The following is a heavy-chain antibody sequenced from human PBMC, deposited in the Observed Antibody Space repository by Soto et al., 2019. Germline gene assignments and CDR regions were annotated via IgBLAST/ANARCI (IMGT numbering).Heavy chain of an antibody. D-gene: IGHD4-17*01. CDR1: GFTFSSYW. Sequence: EVPLVESGGGLVQPGGSLRLSCAASGFTFSSYWMHWVRQAPGKGLVWVSRINSDGSSTSYADSVKGRFTISRDNAKNTLYLQMNSLRAEDTAVYYCARDGSHDYGDYAPRYYGMDVWGQGTTVTVSS. V-gene: IGHV3-74*01. J-gene: IGHJ6*02. CDR3: ARDGSHDYGDYAPRYYGMDV. CDR2: INSDGSST.